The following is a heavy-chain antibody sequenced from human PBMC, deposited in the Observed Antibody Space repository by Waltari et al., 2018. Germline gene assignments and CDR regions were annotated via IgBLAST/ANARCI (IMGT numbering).Heavy chain of an antibody. CDR1: GFTFDDYA. Sequence: EVQLVESGGVVVQPGGSLRLSCAASGFTFDDYAMPWVRQAPGKGLEWVSLISWDGGSTYYADSVKGRFTISRDNSKNSLYLQMNSLRAEDTALYYCAKDSVAGDCSGGSCYPAEWGQGTLVTVSS. D-gene: IGHD2-15*01. CDR2: ISWDGGST. J-gene: IGHJ4*02. CDR3: AKDSVAGDCSGGSCYPAE. V-gene: IGHV3-43D*04.